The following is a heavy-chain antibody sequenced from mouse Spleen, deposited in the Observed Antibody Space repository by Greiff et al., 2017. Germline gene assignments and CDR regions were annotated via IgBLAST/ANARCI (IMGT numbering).Heavy chain of an antibody. V-gene: IGHV1-4*01. CDR2: INPSSGYT. CDR1: GYTFTSYT. J-gene: IGHJ2*01. Sequence: QVQLKESGAELARPGASVKMSCKASGYTFTSYTMHWVKQRPGQGLEWIGYINPSSGYTKYNQKFKDKATLTADKSSSTAYMQLSSLTSEDSAVYYCARYSYYFDYWGQGTTLTVSS. CDR3: ARYSYYFDY.